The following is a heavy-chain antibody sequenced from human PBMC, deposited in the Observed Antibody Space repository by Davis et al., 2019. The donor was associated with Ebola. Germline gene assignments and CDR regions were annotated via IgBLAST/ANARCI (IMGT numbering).Heavy chain of an antibody. J-gene: IGHJ6*02. Sequence: MPSETLSLTCTVSGGSISSSSYYWGWIRQPPGKGLEWIVSFYYSGSTYYNPSLKSRVTISVDTSKNQFSLKLSSVTAADTAVYYSTGDPYYYYGMDVWGQGTTVTVSS. CDR1: GGSISSSSYY. CDR2: FYYSGST. CDR3: TGDPYYYYGMDV. V-gene: IGHV4-39*01. D-gene: IGHD7-27*01.